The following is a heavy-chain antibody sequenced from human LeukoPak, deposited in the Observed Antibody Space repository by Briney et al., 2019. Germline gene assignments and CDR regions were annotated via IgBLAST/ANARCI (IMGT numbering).Heavy chain of an antibody. CDR3: ARASYYTDTAMAAFDY. CDR1: GFTFSDYY. V-gene: IGHV3-11*06. Sequence: GGSLRLSCAASGFTFSDYYMSWIRQAPGKGLEWVSYISSSSSYTNYADSVKGRFTISRDNAKNSLYLQMNSLRAEDTAVYYCARASYYTDTAMAAFDYWGQGTLVTVSS. J-gene: IGHJ4*02. D-gene: IGHD5-18*01. CDR2: ISSSSSYT.